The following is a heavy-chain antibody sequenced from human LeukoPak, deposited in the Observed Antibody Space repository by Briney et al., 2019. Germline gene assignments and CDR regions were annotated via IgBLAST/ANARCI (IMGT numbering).Heavy chain of an antibody. CDR1: GGSFSGYY. CDR3: ARGRRGKQDIVVVVARTTYYMDV. V-gene: IGHV4-34*01. D-gene: IGHD2-15*01. J-gene: IGHJ6*03. CDR2: INHSGST. Sequence: PSETLSLTCAVYGGSFSGYYWSSIRQPPGKGLEWIGEINHSGSTNSNPSLKSRVTISVDTSKNKFSLKLSSVTAADTSVYYCARGRRGKQDIVVVVARTTYYMDVWGKGTTVTVSS.